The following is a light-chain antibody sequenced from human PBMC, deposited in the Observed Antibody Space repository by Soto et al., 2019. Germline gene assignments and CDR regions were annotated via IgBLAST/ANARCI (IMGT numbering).Light chain of an antibody. V-gene: IGKV3-15*01. CDR1: ESVSSY. Sequence: EIVLTQSPATLSLSPGERATLSCRASESVSSYLAWYQQKAGQPPKLLIDWASTRASGVPDRFSGSGSGTDFTLTISSLQAEDVAVYYCQHYYNSWTFGQGTQVEIK. CDR3: QHYYNSWT. J-gene: IGKJ1*01. CDR2: WAS.